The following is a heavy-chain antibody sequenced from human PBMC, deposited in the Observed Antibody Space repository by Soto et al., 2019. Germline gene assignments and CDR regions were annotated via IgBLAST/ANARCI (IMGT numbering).Heavy chain of an antibody. V-gene: IGHV4-59*01. CDR2: IHYTGST. D-gene: IGHD2-15*01. CDR1: RGSINNSY. J-gene: IGHJ4*02. Sequence: PSETLSLTCTVSRGSINNSYWTWIRQPPGKRLEWIGYIHYTGSTNYNPSLRGRVTMSVDTSKNQFSLKLTSVTAADTAVYYCVRVAGGGLFDYWGPENLVTVPS. CDR3: VRVAGGGLFDY.